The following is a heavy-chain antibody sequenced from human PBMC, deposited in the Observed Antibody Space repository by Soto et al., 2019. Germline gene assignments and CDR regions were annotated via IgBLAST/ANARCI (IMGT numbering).Heavy chain of an antibody. CDR1: GGSISSYY. CDR2: IYYSGST. CDR3: ARVLVPAAIGYYYGMDV. D-gene: IGHD2-2*02. V-gene: IGHV4-59*01. J-gene: IGHJ6*02. Sequence: KPSETLSLTCTVSGGSISSYYWSWIRQPPGKGLEWIGYIYYSGSTNYNPSLKSRVTISVDTSKNQFSLKLSSVTAADTAVYYCARVLVPAAIGYYYGMDVWGQGTTVTVSS.